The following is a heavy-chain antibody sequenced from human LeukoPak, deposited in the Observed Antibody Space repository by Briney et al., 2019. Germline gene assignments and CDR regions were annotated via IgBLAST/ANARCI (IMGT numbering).Heavy chain of an antibody. CDR3: ARDGFRGPSDY. CDR1: GYTFNSYS. Sequence: ASVKVSCKASGYTFNSYSINWVRRAPGQGLEWMGSINAYNGNTNYAQRVQGRVTMPTDTSTSTAYMELRSLRSDDTALYYCARDGFRGPSDYWGQGTLVTVSS. CDR2: INAYNGNT. V-gene: IGHV1-18*01. J-gene: IGHJ4*02. D-gene: IGHD3-16*01.